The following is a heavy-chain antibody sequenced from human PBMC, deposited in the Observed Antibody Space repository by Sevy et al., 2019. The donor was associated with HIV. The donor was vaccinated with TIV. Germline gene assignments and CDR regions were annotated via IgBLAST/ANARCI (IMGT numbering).Heavy chain of an antibody. CDR1: GFTFSSYW. V-gene: IGHV3-7*01. Sequence: GGSLRLSCAASGFTFSSYWMHWVRQAPGKGLEWVANIKQDGSEKHYVDSVKGRFTISRDNAKNSLYLQMNSLRPEETAVYYCGRARDFWGQGTTVTVSS. CDR2: IKQDGSEK. J-gene: IGHJ6*02. CDR3: GRARDF.